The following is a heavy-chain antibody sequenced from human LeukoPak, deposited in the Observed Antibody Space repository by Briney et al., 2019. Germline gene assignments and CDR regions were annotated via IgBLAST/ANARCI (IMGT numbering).Heavy chain of an antibody. Sequence: ASVKVSCKASGGTFSSYAISWVRQAPGQGLEWMGGIIPIFGTANYAQKFQGRVTITTDESTSTAYMELSSLRSEDTAVYDCARSNHLPYYDFWSGYTYFDYWGQGTLVTVSS. CDR1: GGTFSSYA. CDR2: IIPIFGTA. D-gene: IGHD3-3*01. CDR3: ARSNHLPYYDFWSGYTYFDY. J-gene: IGHJ4*02. V-gene: IGHV1-69*05.